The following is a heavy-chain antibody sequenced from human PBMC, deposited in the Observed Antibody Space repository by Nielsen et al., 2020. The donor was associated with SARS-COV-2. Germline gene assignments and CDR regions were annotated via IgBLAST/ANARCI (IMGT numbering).Heavy chain of an antibody. V-gene: IGHV3-30*18. Sequence: GESLKISCAASGFTFSSYGMHWVRQAPGKGLEWVAVISYDGSNKYYADSVKGRFTISRDNSKNTLYLQMNSLRAEDTAVYYCAKVVVVTAILYFDYWGQGTLVTVSS. CDR1: GFTFSSYG. CDR2: ISYDGSNK. J-gene: IGHJ4*02. D-gene: IGHD2-21*02. CDR3: AKVVVVTAILYFDY.